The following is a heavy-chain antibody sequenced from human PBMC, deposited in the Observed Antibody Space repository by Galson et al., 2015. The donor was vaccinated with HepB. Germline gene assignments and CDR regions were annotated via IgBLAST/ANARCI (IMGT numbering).Heavy chain of an antibody. CDR3: ARGGPYYYDSTGFWYFDL. Sequence: SLRLSCAASGFTFSSYSMNWVRQAPGKGLVWVSRINSDETTAHYADSVKGRFTISRDNAKNTLYLQMNSLRVEDTAVYYCARGGPYYYDSTGFWYFDLWGRGTLVTVSS. J-gene: IGHJ2*01. V-gene: IGHV3-74*01. D-gene: IGHD3-22*01. CDR1: GFTFSSYS. CDR2: INSDETTA.